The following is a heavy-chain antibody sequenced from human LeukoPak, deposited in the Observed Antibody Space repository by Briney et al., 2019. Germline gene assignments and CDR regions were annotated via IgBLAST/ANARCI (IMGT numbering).Heavy chain of an antibody. CDR1: GGSISSGDYY. V-gene: IGHV4-30-4*01. CDR2: IYYSGST. J-gene: IGHJ4*02. Sequence: SETLSLTCTVSGGSISSGDYYWSWLRQPPGKGLEWIGYIYYSGSTYYNPSLKSRVTISVDTSKNQFSLKLSSVTAADTAVYYCARELSYFDWYSFDYWGQGTLVTVSS. D-gene: IGHD3-9*01. CDR3: ARELSYFDWYSFDY.